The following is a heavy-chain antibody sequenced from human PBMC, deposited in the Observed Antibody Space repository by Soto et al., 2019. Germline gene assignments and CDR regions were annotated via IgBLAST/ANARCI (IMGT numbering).Heavy chain of an antibody. D-gene: IGHD1-26*01. CDR2: INPSGGST. Sequence: QVQLVQSGAEVKKPGASVKVSCKASGYTFTSYYMHWVRHAPGQGLEWMGIINPSGGSTSYAQKFHGVVTMSRDTSTSTGYMELSSLRSEDTAVYYCARDQGQWELPDYWGQGTLVTVSS. CDR3: ARDQGQWELPDY. CDR1: GYTFTSYY. J-gene: IGHJ4*02. V-gene: IGHV1-46*01.